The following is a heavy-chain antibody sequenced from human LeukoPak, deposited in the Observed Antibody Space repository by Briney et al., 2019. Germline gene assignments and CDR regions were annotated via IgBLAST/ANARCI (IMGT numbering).Heavy chain of an antibody. J-gene: IGHJ5*02. CDR1: GGSFSGYY. CDR2: INHSGST. V-gene: IGHV4-34*01. CDR3: ARLYGYYYGSGRGNWFDP. D-gene: IGHD3-10*01. Sequence: SETLSLTCAVYGGSFSGYYWSWIRQPPGKGLEWIGEINHSGSTNYNPSLKSRVTISVDTSKNQFSLKLSSVTAADTAVYYCARLYGYYYGSGRGNWFDPWGQGTLVTVSS.